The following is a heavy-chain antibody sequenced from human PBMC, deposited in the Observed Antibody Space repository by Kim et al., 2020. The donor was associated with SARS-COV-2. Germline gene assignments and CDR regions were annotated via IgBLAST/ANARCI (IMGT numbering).Heavy chain of an antibody. CDR3: VRDVGRYSSGPGEFDF. V-gene: IGHV4-4*07. CDR2: FYTSGST. Sequence: SETLSLTCTVSGASISAYFWSWIRQPAGKGLEWIGRFYTSGSTNYNPSLKSRVTMSVDTSKNQFSLELRSVTAADTAVYYCVRDVGRYSSGPGEFDFWGQGTLVTVSS. CDR1: GASISAYF. J-gene: IGHJ4*02. D-gene: IGHD3-10*01.